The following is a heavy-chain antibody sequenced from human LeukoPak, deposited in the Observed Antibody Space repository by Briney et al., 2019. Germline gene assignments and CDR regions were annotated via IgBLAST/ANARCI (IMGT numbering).Heavy chain of an antibody. Sequence: GESLKISCKGSGYSFTTYWIGWVRQMPGKGLEWMGIIYPGDSDTRYSPSFQGQVTISADKSISTAYLQWSSLKASDTAMYYCARSIRRRVNWNLAGGFCYWGQGTLVTVSS. D-gene: IGHD1-20*01. CDR2: IYPGDSDT. CDR3: ARSIRRRVNWNLAGGFCY. J-gene: IGHJ4*02. CDR1: GYSFTTYW. V-gene: IGHV5-51*01.